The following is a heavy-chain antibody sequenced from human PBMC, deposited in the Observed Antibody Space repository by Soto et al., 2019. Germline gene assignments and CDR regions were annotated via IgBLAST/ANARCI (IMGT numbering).Heavy chain of an antibody. CDR1: GGSISSSSYY. Sequence: QLQLQESGPGLVKPSETLSLTCTVSGGSISSSSYYWGWIRQPPGKGLEWIGSIYYSGSTYYNPSLKSRVNISVDTSKNQFSLKLSSVTAADTAVYYCGSGAFWSGYPYGMDVWGQGTTVTVSS. CDR3: GSGAFWSGYPYGMDV. V-gene: IGHV4-39*01. J-gene: IGHJ6*02. CDR2: IYYSGST. D-gene: IGHD3-3*01.